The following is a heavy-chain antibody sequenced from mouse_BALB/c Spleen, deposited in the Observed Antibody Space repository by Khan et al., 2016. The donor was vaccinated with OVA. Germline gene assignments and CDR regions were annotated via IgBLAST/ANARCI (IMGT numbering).Heavy chain of an antibody. CDR3: ARNYDYDEGLAY. D-gene: IGHD2-4*01. V-gene: IGHV2-2*02. CDR1: GFSLTTYG. CDR2: IWSGGST. J-gene: IGHJ3*01. Sequence: QVKLKQSGPGLVRPSQSLSITCTVSGFSLTTYGVHWVRQSPGKGLEWLGVIWSGGSTDYSAAFISRLSISKDNSKSQVFFKMNSLQPNDTAIYYCARNYDYDEGLAYWGQGTLVTVSA.